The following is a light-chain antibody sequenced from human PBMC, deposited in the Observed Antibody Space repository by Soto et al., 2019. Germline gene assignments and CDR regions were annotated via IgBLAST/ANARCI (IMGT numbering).Light chain of an antibody. CDR1: QTIDSW. CDR3: QQLNSYPLT. J-gene: IGKJ4*01. V-gene: IGKV1-5*03. CDR2: KAS. Sequence: DIQMTQSPSTLSASVGDRVTITCRASQTIDSWLAWYQQRPGKPPNLLIYKASTLTSGVPSRFSGSGSGTEFTLTINSLQPDDFATYYCQQLNSYPLTFGGGTKVDIK.